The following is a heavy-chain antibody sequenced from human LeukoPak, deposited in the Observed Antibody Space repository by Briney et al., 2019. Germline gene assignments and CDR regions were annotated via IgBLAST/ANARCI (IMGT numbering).Heavy chain of an antibody. CDR3: ANNDRYNWNYVEEKAYFDY. CDR2: MEYDGTNK. V-gene: IGHV3-30*02. CDR1: GFTFSSYG. D-gene: IGHD1-7*01. J-gene: IGHJ4*02. Sequence: GGSLRLSCTASGFTFSSYGMHWVRQAPGTGLEWMASMEYDGTNKYYADSVKGRFTISRDNSKNTLYLQMNSLRVEDTAVYYCANNDRYNWNYVEEKAYFDYWGQGTLVTVSS.